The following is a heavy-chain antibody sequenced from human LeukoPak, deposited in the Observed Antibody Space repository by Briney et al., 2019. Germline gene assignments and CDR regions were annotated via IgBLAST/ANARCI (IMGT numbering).Heavy chain of an antibody. Sequence: GASVKLSCEAFGYTFTNNFMHWVRQAPGQGPEWMALISPTGSFTAYAQKFQGRVTLTRDLSTSTAYLELRSLRSEDTAVYYCARDVSARDEAWWFDPWGQGTLVTVSS. CDR3: ARDVSARDEAWWFDP. D-gene: IGHD5-24*01. CDR1: GYTFTNNF. V-gene: IGHV1-46*01. CDR2: ISPTGSFT. J-gene: IGHJ5*02.